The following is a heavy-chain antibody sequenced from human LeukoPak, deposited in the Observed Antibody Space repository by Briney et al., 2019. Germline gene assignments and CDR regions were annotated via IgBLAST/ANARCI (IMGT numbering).Heavy chain of an antibody. Sequence: GRSLRLSCAASGFTFDDYAMHWVRQAPGKGLEWVSGISWNSGSIGYADSVKGRFTISRDNAKNSLYLQMNSLRAEDTAVYYCARELIMTTVTINYYYYMDVWGKGTTVTVSS. CDR2: ISWNSGSI. CDR3: ARELIMTTVTINYYYYMDV. D-gene: IGHD4-17*01. J-gene: IGHJ6*03. V-gene: IGHV3-9*01. CDR1: GFTFDDYA.